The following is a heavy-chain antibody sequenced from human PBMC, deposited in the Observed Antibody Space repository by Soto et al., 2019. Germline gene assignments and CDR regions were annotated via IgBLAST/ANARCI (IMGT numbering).Heavy chain of an antibody. V-gene: IGHV3-30-3*01. CDR2: ISYDGSNK. CDR1: GFTFSSYA. D-gene: IGHD3-16*01. CDR3: ARDGVRESSYFDY. Sequence: QVQLVESGGGVVQPGRSLRLSCAASGFTFSSYAMHWVRQAPGKGLEWVAVISYDGSNKYYADYVKGRFTISRDNSKNTLYLQMNSLRAEDTAVYYCARDGVRESSYFDYWGQGTLVTVSS. J-gene: IGHJ4*02.